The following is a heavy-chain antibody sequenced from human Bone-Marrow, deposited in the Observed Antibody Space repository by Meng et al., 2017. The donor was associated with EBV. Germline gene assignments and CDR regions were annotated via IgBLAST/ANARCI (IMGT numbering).Heavy chain of an antibody. Sequence: QVQLQESGPGLVKPSETLSLTCPVSGGSVSSDNYYWSWIRQPPGKGLEWIGYVHYIGSTIDNPSLKSRVTISVDRSKNQFSLKLSSVTAADTAVYYCARSPGSSGWNYYCDYWGQGTLVTVSA. CDR1: GGSVSSDNYY. V-gene: IGHV4-61*01. CDR2: VHYIGST. CDR3: ARSPGSSGWNYYCDY. J-gene: IGHJ4*02. D-gene: IGHD6-19*01.